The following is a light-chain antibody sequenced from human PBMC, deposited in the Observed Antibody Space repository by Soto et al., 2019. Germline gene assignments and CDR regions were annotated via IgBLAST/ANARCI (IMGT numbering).Light chain of an antibody. CDR3: LLSYSGARLV. CDR1: TGAVTSGHY. J-gene: IGLJ2*01. CDR2: DTS. V-gene: IGLV7-46*01. Sequence: QAVVTQEPSLTVSLGGTVTLTCGSSTGAVTSGHYPYWFQQKPGQAPRTLIYDTSNKHSWTPARFSGSLLGGKAALTLSGAQPEDEAEYYCLLSYSGARLVFGGGTKLTVL.